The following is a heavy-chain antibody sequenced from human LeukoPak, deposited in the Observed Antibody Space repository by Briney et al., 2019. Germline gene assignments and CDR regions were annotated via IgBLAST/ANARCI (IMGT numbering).Heavy chain of an antibody. CDR2: ISGRGGST. Sequence: SGSLRLSCATSGFNLRSYAMSSVRPAPGKGLEWVSAISGRGGSTYYGDSVKGPFTISRHNSKNTLYLQMNSLRAEDTAVHYCAKDGIIAVAGTMDYWGQGTLVTVSS. D-gene: IGHD6-19*01. CDR3: AKDGIIAVAGTMDY. V-gene: IGHV3-23*01. J-gene: IGHJ4*02. CDR1: GFNLRSYA.